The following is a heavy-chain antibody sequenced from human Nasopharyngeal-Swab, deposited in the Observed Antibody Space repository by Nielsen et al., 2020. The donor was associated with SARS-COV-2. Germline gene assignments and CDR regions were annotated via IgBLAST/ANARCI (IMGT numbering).Heavy chain of an antibody. Sequence: SETLSLTFTVSGGSISSSSYYWGWIRQPPGKGLEWIGSIYYSGSTYYNSSLKSRVTISVDTSKNQFPLKLSSVTAADTAVYYCARASDYGGNYEPFDYWGQGTLVTVSS. J-gene: IGHJ4*02. V-gene: IGHV4-39*01. CDR2: IYYSGST. CDR3: ARASDYGGNYEPFDY. D-gene: IGHD4-23*01. CDR1: GGSISSSSYY.